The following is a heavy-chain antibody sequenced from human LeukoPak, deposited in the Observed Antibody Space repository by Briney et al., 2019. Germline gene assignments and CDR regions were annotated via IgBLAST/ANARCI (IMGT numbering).Heavy chain of an antibody. D-gene: IGHD2-2*01. CDR1: GGSFSGSY. CDR2: INHSGST. CDR3: ARGRYDKRRDLHY. Sequence: SETLSLTCAVYGGSFSGSYWSWIRQPPGKGLEWIGEINHSGSTNYNPSLKSRVTISVDTSKNQFSLKLTAVPAADRAVYYCARGRYDKRRDLHYWGEGTVVTVSS. V-gene: IGHV4-34*01. J-gene: IGHJ4*02.